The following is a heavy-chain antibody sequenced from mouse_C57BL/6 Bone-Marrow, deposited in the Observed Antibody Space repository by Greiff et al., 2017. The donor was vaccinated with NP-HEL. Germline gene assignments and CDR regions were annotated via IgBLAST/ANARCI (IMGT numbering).Heavy chain of an antibody. J-gene: IGHJ3*01. D-gene: IGHD2-4*01. CDR1: GYTFTSYG. Sequence: VQLQQSGAELARPGASVKLSCKASGYTFTSYGISWVKQRTGQGLEWIGEIYPRSGNTYYNEKFKGKATLTADKSSSPAYMEIRRLTSEDSAVYFCARDNYDYAFAYWGQGTLVTVSA. CDR2: IYPRSGNT. CDR3: ARDNYDYAFAY. V-gene: IGHV1-81*01.